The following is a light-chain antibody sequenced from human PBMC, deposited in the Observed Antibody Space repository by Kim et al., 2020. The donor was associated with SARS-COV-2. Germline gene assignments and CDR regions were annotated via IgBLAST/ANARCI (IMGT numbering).Light chain of an antibody. Sequence: DIQMTQSPSSLSASVGDGVTITCRASQDIANYLAWYQQKPGKVPKLLVYAASALKSGVPSRFSGSRSGTDFTLTISSLQPEDVATYYCQKYDSAPWTFGQGTKLEI. CDR2: AAS. J-gene: IGKJ1*01. CDR3: QKYDSAPWT. V-gene: IGKV1-27*01. CDR1: QDIANY.